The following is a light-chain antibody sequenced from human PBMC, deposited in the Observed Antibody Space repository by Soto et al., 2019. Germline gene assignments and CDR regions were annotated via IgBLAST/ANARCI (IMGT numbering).Light chain of an antibody. J-gene: IGKJ4*01. CDR1: QSITSW. CDR3: QQYNSHDDIA. V-gene: IGKV1-5*01. Sequence: DIQMTQSHSTLSASGGDRVTITCRASQSITSWLAWYQQKPGKAPNLLIYDASSLQSGVPSRFSGSGSGTEFTLTISSLQPDDSATYYCQQYNSHDDIAFGRGTKVDIK. CDR2: DAS.